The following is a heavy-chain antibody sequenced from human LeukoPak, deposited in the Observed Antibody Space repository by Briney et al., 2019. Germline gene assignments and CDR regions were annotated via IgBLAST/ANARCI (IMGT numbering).Heavy chain of an antibody. CDR1: GFTFSNYW. Sequence: GGSLRLSCAASGFTFSNYWMSWVRQAPGKGLEWVAHIKPDGSEKNYVDSVKGRFTLFRDDAKNSVYLQMNSLRVEDTAVYYCARWVLAPAGPPLGMDVWGQGTTITVSS. CDR3: ARWVLAPAGPPLGMDV. V-gene: IGHV3-7*01. J-gene: IGHJ6*02. CDR2: IKPDGSEK. D-gene: IGHD6-13*01.